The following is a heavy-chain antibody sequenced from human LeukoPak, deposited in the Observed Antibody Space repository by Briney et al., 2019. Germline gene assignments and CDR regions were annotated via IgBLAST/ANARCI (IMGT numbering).Heavy chain of an antibody. Sequence: ASVKVSCRASGYTFTSYGISWVRQAPGQGLEWMGWISAYNGNTNYAQKLQGRVTMTTDTSTSTAYMELRSLRSEDTAVYYCARDRHYYDRGRGPAPFDYWGQGTLVTVSS. V-gene: IGHV1-18*01. CDR3: ARDRHYYDRGRGPAPFDY. CDR2: ISAYNGNT. J-gene: IGHJ4*02. CDR1: GYTFTSYG. D-gene: IGHD3-22*01.